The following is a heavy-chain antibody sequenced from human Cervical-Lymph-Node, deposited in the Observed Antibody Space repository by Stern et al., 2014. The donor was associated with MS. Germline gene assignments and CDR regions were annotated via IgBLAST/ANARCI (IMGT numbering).Heavy chain of an antibody. CDR1: GGSISTYY. CDR2: MSYSGSS. V-gene: IGHV4-59*01. Sequence: QVQLVEYGPGLVKPSETLSLTCTVSGGSISTYYLSWIRQSPGKGLEWIGYMSYSGSSNYNPSLRSRVTISVDTSKNQVSLKMNSVTAADTAVYYCARVGHSYGPALFDHWGQGTLVTVSS. CDR3: ARVGHSYGPALFDH. J-gene: IGHJ4*02. D-gene: IGHD5-18*01.